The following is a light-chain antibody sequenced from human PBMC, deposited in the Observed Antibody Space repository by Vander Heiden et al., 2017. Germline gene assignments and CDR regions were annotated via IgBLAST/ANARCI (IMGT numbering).Light chain of an antibody. CDR3: MQALQTPLT. J-gene: IGKJ4*01. CDR1: QSLLFSNGNNH. V-gene: IGKV2-28*01. Sequence: DIVMTQSPFSMTVIYGEVSSISCRYSQSLLFSNGNNHLDWYLQRPGQSPQLLIYLGSIRAPGVPDTFRGSGSGTDFTLKISRVEAEDVGVYYCMQALQTPLTFGGGTKVEIK. CDR2: LGS.